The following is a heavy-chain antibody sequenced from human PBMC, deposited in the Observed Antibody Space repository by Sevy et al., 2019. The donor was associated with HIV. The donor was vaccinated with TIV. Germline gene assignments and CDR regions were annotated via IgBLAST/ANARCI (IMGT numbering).Heavy chain of an antibody. CDR1: GYTFTSYD. V-gene: IGHV1-8*01. J-gene: IGHJ3*02. D-gene: IGHD6-19*01. CDR3: AIVVAVAGIDDAFDI. Sequence: ASVKVSCKASGYTFTSYDINWVRQATGQWLEWMGWMNPNSGNTGSAQKFQRRVTMTRNTSISTAYMELSSLRSEDTAVYYCAIVVAVAGIDDAFDIWGQGTMVTVSS. CDR2: MNPNSGNT.